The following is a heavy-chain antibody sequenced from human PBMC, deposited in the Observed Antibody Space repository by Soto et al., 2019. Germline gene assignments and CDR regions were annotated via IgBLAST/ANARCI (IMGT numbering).Heavy chain of an antibody. Sequence: ASVKVSCKASGYTFSSYGINWVRQAPGQGLEWLGWISPYDGNTKYAQILQGRVSMTTDTSTKTAYMEVRSLRSEDTAVYYCARGGSSSWFYYYYGMDVWGQGTTVTVSS. CDR1: GYTFSSYG. V-gene: IGHV1-18*01. CDR2: ISPYDGNT. D-gene: IGHD6-13*01. CDR3: ARGGSSSWFYYYYGMDV. J-gene: IGHJ6*02.